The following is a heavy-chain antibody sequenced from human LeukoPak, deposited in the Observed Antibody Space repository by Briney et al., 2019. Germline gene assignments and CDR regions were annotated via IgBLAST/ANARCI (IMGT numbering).Heavy chain of an antibody. CDR1: GFTFSDYY. D-gene: IGHD4-17*01. CDR2: ISSSGSTI. V-gene: IGHV3-11*04. CDR3: ARAPMTTVTDADY. Sequence: GGSLRLSCAAPGFTFSDYYMSWIRQAPGKGLEWVSYISSSGSTIYYADSMKGRFTISRDNAKNSLYLQMNSLRAEDTAVYYCARAPMTTVTDADYWGQGTLVTVSS. J-gene: IGHJ4*02.